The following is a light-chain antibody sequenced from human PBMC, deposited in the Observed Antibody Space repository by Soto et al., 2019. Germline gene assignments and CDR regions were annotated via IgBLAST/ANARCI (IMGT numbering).Light chain of an antibody. CDR1: SSDVGANNY. J-gene: IGLJ2*01. Sequence: QSAPTQPPSASGSPGQSVTIYCTGSSSDVGANNYVSWYQQHPGKAPKLIIYEVTKRPSGVPDRFSGSKSGNTASLTVSGLQAEDEADYYCSTFGGTKVFGGGTKLTAL. V-gene: IGLV2-8*01. CDR2: EVT. CDR3: STFGGTKV.